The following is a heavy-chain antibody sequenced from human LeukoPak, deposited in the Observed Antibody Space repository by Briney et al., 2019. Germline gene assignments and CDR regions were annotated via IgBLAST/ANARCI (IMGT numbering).Heavy chain of an antibody. CDR3: ARASITMVRGAPNYFDY. V-gene: IGHV3-23*01. Sequence: PGGSLRLSCAASGFTFSSYAMSWVRQAPGKGLEWVSAISGSGGSTYYADSVKGRFTISRDNSKNTLYLQMNSLRAEDTAVYYCARASITMVRGAPNYFDYWGQGTLVTVSS. CDR2: ISGSGGST. J-gene: IGHJ4*02. D-gene: IGHD3-10*01. CDR1: GFTFSSYA.